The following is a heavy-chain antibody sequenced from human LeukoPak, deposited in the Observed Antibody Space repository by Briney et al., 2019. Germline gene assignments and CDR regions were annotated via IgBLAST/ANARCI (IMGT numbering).Heavy chain of an antibody. CDR1: GGSISSSSYY. Sequence: PSESLSLTCTVSGGSISSSSYYWGWIRQPPGKGLEWIGCIYYSGSTYYNPSLKSRVTISVDTSKNQFSLKLSSVTAADTAVYYCARQIRGLLWFGETFDYWGQGTLVTVSS. J-gene: IGHJ4*02. CDR2: IYYSGST. D-gene: IGHD3-10*01. CDR3: ARQIRGLLWFGETFDY. V-gene: IGHV4-39*01.